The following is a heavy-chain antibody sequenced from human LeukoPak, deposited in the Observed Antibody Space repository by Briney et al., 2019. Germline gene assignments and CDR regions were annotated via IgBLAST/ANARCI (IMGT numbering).Heavy chain of an antibody. J-gene: IGHJ4*02. CDR3: AREDTAMGNFDY. CDR2: IIPIFGTA. D-gene: IGHD5-18*01. V-gene: IGHV1-69*13. Sequence: SVNVSCKASGGTFSSYAISWVRQAPGQGLEWMGGIIPIFGTANYAQKFQGRVTITADESTSTAYMELSSLRSEDTAVYYCAREDTAMGNFDYWGQGTLVTVSS. CDR1: GGTFSSYA.